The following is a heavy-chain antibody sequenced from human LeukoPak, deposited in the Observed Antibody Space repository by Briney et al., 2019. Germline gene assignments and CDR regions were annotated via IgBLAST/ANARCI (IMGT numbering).Heavy chain of an antibody. CDR3: ARDRTNGAQTLRNWFDP. J-gene: IGHJ5*02. CDR1: GGSISSSSYY. D-gene: IGHD2-8*01. Sequence: SETLSLTCTVSGGSISSSSYYWGWIRQPPGKGLEWIGSIYYSGSTYYNPSLKSRVTISVDTSKNQFSLKLSSVTAADTAVYYCARDRTNGAQTLRNWFDPWGQGTLVTVSS. CDR2: IYYSGST. V-gene: IGHV4-39*07.